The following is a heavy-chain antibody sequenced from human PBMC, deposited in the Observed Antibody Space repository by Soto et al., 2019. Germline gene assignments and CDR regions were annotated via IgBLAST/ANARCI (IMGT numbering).Heavy chain of an antibody. CDR2: INSDGSSI. V-gene: IGHV3-74*01. J-gene: IGHJ4*02. D-gene: IGHD6-19*01. CDR1: GFTFSSYW. CDR3: ARETGYSSGWRQDY. Sequence: GGSLRLSCAASGFTFSSYWMHWVRQAPGKGLVWVSRINSDGSSISYADSVKGRFTISRDNAKNTLYLRMNSLRVEDTAVYYCARETGYSSGWRQDYWGQGTLVTVSS.